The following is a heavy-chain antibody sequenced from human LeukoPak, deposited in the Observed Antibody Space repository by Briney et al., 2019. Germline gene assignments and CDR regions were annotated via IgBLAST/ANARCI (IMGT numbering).Heavy chain of an antibody. CDR2: IYYTGST. CDR1: GDSITTYF. V-gene: IGHV4-59*01. CDR3: SRGRYTLSP. Sequence: KPSEXLSLTCSVSGDSITTYFWTWIRQPPGXXLEWIGYIYYTGSTXXXPSLXXRVTMXXDSSKNQISLKLTSVTAADTAVYYCSRGRYTLSPWGQGSLVTVSS. J-gene: IGHJ5*02. D-gene: IGHD5-12*01.